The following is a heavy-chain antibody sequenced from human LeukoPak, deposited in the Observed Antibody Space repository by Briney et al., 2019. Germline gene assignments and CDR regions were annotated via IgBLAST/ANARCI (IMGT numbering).Heavy chain of an antibody. CDR1: GFTFSSYA. CDR2: ISDRGGST. Sequence: GGSLRLSCAASGFTFSSYAMNWVRQAPGKGLEWVSAISDRGGSTYYADSVKVRFAISRDNSKNTLYLQMNSLRAEDTAVYYCAKDRDYGGFDYWGQGTLVTVSS. V-gene: IGHV3-23*01. CDR3: AKDRDYGGFDY. J-gene: IGHJ4*02. D-gene: IGHD4-23*01.